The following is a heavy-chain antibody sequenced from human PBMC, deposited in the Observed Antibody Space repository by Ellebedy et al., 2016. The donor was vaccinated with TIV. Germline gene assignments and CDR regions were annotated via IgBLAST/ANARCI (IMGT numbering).Heavy chain of an antibody. CDR1: GFTFRSYG. D-gene: IGHD3-22*01. Sequence: GESLKISCVASGFTFRSYGMHWVRQAPDKGLEWVAVIWSDGVNKYYVDSVKGRFTISRDNSKNTLYLQMSSLRANDTAIYYCARDKSPTMIALDFWGQGTLVTVSS. J-gene: IGHJ4*02. CDR2: IWSDGVNK. V-gene: IGHV3-33*01. CDR3: ARDKSPTMIALDF.